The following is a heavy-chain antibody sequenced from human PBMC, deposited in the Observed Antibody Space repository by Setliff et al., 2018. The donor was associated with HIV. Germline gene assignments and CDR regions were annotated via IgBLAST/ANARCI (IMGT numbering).Heavy chain of an antibody. CDR3: ARAGGDYGY. J-gene: IGHJ4*02. Sequence: AGGSLRLSCAASGFTFSSYSMNWIRQAPGKGLEWVSYISSSSTIYYADSVKGRFTISRDNAKNSLYLQMNSLRAEDTAVYYCARAGGDYGYWGQGTLVTVSS. V-gene: IGHV3-48*01. CDR2: ISSSSTI. D-gene: IGHD4-17*01. CDR1: GFTFSSYS.